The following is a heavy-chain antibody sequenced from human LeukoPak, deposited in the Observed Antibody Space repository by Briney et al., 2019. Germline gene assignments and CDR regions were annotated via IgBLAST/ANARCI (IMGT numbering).Heavy chain of an antibody. J-gene: IGHJ6*02. V-gene: IGHV3-64*01. CDR2: ISSNGGST. CDR3: ARGYCSGGSCHYYYYGMDV. Sequence: GGSLRLSCAASGFTFSSYAMHWVRQAPGKGLEYVSAISSNGGSTYYANSVKGRFTISRDNSKNTLYLQMGSLRAEDMAVYYCARGYCSGGSCHYYYYGMDVWGQGTTVTVSS. CDR1: GFTFSSYA. D-gene: IGHD2-15*01.